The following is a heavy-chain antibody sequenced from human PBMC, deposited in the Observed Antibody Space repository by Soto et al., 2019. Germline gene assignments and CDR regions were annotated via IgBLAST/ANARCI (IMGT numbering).Heavy chain of an antibody. CDR3: AKSPAQYCSGGSCYLDY. J-gene: IGHJ4*02. Sequence: HPGGSLRLSCAASGFTFSSCAMHWVRQAPGKGLEWVALISYDGSNRYYADSVKGRFTISRDNSKNTLYLQMNSLRAEDTAVYYYAKSPAQYCSGGSCYLDYWGQGTLVTVSS. D-gene: IGHD2-15*01. CDR1: GFTFSSCA. CDR2: ISYDGSNR. V-gene: IGHV3-30-3*02.